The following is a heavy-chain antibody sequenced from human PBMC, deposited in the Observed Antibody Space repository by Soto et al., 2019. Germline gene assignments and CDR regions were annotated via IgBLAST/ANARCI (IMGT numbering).Heavy chain of an antibody. V-gene: IGHV3-66*01. Sequence: GGSLRLSCAAPGFTVSSNYMSWVRQAPGKGLEWVSVIYSGGSTYYADSVKGRFTISRDNSKNTLYLQMNSLRAEDTAVYYCAKDSYYYSRSGYYVFDSWGQGTLVTVSS. J-gene: IGHJ4*02. CDR1: GFTVSSNY. CDR2: IYSGGST. CDR3: AKDSYYYSRSGYYVFDS. D-gene: IGHD3-22*01.